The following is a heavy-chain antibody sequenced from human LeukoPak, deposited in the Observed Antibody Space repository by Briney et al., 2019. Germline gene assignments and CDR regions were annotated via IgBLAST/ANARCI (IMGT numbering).Heavy chain of an antibody. D-gene: IGHD6-13*01. CDR2: IYHSGST. CDR3: ARQVVAAAGTFDP. CDR1: GGSISSSNW. Sequence: SETLSLICAVSGGSISSSNWWSWVRQPPGKGLEWIGEIYHSGSTNYNPSLKSRVTISVDKSKNQFSLKLSSVTAADTAVYYCARQVVAAAGTFDPWGQGTLVTVSS. V-gene: IGHV4-4*02. J-gene: IGHJ5*02.